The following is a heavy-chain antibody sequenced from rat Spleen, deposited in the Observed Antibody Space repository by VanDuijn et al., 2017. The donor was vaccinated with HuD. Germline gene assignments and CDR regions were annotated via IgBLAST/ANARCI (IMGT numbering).Heavy chain of an antibody. Sequence: QVQLKESGPGLVQPSQTLSLTCTVSGFSLTSYGVNWVRQSPGKGLEWMGGIWGDGDTIYNSALKSRLSISRDTSKSQVFLKMNSLQTEDTAIYYCTRDDYRGWFAYWGQGVMVTVSS. CDR1: GFSLTSYG. CDR3: TRDDYRGWFAY. V-gene: IGHV2-13*01. D-gene: IGHD1-7*01. CDR2: IWGDGDT. J-gene: IGHJ2*01.